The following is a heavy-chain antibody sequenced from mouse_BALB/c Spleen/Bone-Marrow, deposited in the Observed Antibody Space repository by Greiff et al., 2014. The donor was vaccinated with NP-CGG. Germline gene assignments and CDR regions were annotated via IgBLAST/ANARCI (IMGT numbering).Heavy chain of an antibody. Sequence: EVQRVESGPELVKPGASMRISCRASGYSFTAYTMNWVKQSHGKNLEWIGLINPYNGGTSYSQKFKGKATLTVDKSSSTAYMELLSLTSEDSAVYYCASWSTTGAMDYWGQGTSVTVSS. CDR3: ASWSTTGAMDY. J-gene: IGHJ4*01. D-gene: IGHD5-1*01. CDR1: GYSFTAYT. CDR2: INPYNGGT. V-gene: IGHV1-18*01.